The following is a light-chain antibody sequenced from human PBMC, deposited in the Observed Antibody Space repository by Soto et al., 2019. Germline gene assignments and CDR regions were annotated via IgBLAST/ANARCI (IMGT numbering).Light chain of an antibody. Sequence: QTVVTQEPSLSVSPGGTVTLTCGLSSGSVSTSYYPGWYQQTPGQAPRTLIYNTNTRSSGVPDRFSGSILGNKAALTITGAQAEDESDYYCVLFMSSGTYGVFGGGTKLTVL. CDR2: NTN. J-gene: IGLJ3*02. CDR3: VLFMSSGTYGV. V-gene: IGLV8-61*01. CDR1: SGSVSTSYY.